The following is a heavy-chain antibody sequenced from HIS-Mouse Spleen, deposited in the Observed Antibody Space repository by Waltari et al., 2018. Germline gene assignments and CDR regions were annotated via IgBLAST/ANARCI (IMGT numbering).Heavy chain of an antibody. CDR3: ARVNGIAVAGTDAFDI. D-gene: IGHD6-19*01. CDR1: GFPFSRYA. V-gene: IGHV3-30-3*01. Sequence: QVQLVESGGGVVQPGRSLRLSCAASGFPFSRYAIHWVRQAPGKGLEWVAVISYDGSNKYYADSVKGRFTISRDNSKNTLYLQMNSLRAEDTAVYYCARVNGIAVAGTDAFDIWGQGTMVTVSS. J-gene: IGHJ3*02. CDR2: ISYDGSNK.